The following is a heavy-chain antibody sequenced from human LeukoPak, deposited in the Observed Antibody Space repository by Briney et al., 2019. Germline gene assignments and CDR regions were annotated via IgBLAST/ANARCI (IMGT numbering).Heavy chain of an antibody. D-gene: IGHD3-3*01. CDR3: AKAALRFLEWLSYFDY. J-gene: IGHJ4*02. CDR2: ISGSGGST. Sequence: GGSLRLSCAASGFTFSSYAMSWVRQAPGKGLEWVSAISGSGGSTYYADSVKGRFTISRDSSKNTLYLQMNSLRAEDTAVYYCAKAALRFLEWLSYFDYWGQGTLVTVSS. CDR1: GFTFSSYA. V-gene: IGHV3-23*01.